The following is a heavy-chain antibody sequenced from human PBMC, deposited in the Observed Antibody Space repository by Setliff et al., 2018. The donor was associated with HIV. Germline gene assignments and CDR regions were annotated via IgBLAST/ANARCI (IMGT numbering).Heavy chain of an antibody. CDR3: ARGRNYDSSGYGDYYYYMDV. Sequence: ASVKVSCKASGYTFTSYAMHWVRQAPGQRLEWMGWINAGNGNPKYSQKFQGRVTVTADESTSTAYMQLSSLRSDDTAVYYCARGRNYDSSGYGDYYYYMDVWGKGTTVTVSS. V-gene: IGHV1-3*01. J-gene: IGHJ6*03. CDR1: GYTFTSYA. CDR2: INAGNGNP. D-gene: IGHD3-22*01.